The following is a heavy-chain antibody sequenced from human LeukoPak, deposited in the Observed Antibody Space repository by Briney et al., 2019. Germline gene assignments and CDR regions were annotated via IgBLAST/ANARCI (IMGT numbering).Heavy chain of an antibody. D-gene: IGHD3-22*01. CDR2: IHYSGST. CDR1: GGSISSYY. CDR3: ARAASSGYFEYFQH. Sequence: SETLSLTCTVSGGSISSYYWSWIRQPPGKGLEWIGCIHYSGSTNYNPSLKSRVTISVDTSKNQFSLKLSSVTAADTAVYYCARAASSGYFEYFQHWGQGTLVTVSS. V-gene: IGHV4-59*01. J-gene: IGHJ1*01.